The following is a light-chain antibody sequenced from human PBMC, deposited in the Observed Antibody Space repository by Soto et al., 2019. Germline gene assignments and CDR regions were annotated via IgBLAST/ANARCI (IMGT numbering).Light chain of an antibody. Sequence: TQSPGTLSLSPGERATLSCRAVQSVTSTYMAWYLQKPGQAPRLLIYATSFRATGIPDRFRGSGSGTDFTLTISSLEPEDSAVYYCQDSSTSPWPFGQGTKVEIK. J-gene: IGKJ1*01. V-gene: IGKV3-20*01. CDR3: QDSSTSPWP. CDR2: ATS. CDR1: QSVTSTY.